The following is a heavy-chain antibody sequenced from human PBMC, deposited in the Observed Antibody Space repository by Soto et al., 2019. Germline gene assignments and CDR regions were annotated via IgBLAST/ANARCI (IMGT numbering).Heavy chain of an antibody. CDR1: GFTFSSYA. CDR2: ISGSGGST. CDR3: AKDEIIEYSSSSVDY. J-gene: IGHJ4*02. V-gene: IGHV3-23*01. D-gene: IGHD6-6*01. Sequence: GGSLRLSCAASGFTFSSYAMSWVRQAPGKGLEWVSAISGSGGSTYYADSVKGRFTISRDNSKNTLYLQMNSLRAEDTAVYYCAKDEIIEYSSSSVDYWGQGTLVTVSS.